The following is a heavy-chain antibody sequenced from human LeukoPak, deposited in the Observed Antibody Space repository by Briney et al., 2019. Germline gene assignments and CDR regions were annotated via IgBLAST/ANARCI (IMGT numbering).Heavy chain of an antibody. CDR3: ARSLSSTGYYYYGMDV. D-gene: IGHD6-13*01. J-gene: IGHJ6*02. V-gene: IGHV4-59*08. Sequence: PSETLSLTCTVSGGSISSYFWSWIRQPPGKGLEWIGYIYYSGSTNYNPSLKSRVTISVDTSKNQFSLKLSSVTAADTAVYYCARSLSSTGYYYYGMDVWGQGTTVTVSS. CDR1: GGSISSYF. CDR2: IYYSGST.